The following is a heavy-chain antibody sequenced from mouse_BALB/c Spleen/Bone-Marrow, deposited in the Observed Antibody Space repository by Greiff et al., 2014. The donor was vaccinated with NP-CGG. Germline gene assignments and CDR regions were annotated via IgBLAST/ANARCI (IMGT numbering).Heavy chain of an antibody. Sequence: EVQLQQSGGGLVKPGGSLKLSCAASGFAFSSYDMSWVRQTPEKRLEWVAYISSGGGSAYYPDTVKGRFTISRDNAKNTLYLQMSSLKSEDTAMYYCAREVLRGYFDYWGQGTTLTVSS. CDR1: GFAFSSYD. V-gene: IGHV5-12-1*01. CDR3: AREVLRGYFDY. D-gene: IGHD1-1*01. CDR2: ISSGGGSA. J-gene: IGHJ2*01.